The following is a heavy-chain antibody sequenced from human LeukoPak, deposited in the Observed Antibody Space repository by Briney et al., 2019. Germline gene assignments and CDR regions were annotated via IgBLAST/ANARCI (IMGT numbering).Heavy chain of an antibody. D-gene: IGHD3-10*01. Sequence: GASVKVSCKASGYTFTSNGITWVRQAPGQGLEWVGWISCHNGDTRYAQKFQGRVTVTKDTSTSTAYMELRSLRSDDTAVYYCARQGSGGSGSKYYYYYMDVWGKGTTVTISS. V-gene: IGHV1-18*04. J-gene: IGHJ6*03. CDR1: GYTFTSNG. CDR2: ISCHNGDT. CDR3: ARQGSGGSGSKYYYYYMDV.